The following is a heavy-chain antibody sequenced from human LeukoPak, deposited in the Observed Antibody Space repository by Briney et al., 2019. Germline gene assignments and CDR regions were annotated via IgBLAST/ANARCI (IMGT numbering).Heavy chain of an antibody. Sequence: QSGGSLRLSCAASGFTFSSYEMNWVRQAPGKGLEWVSYISSSGSTIYYADSVKGRFTISRDNAKNSLYLQMNSLRAEDTAVYYCATYYYDSSGYYNYYYMDVWGKGTTVTISS. J-gene: IGHJ6*03. D-gene: IGHD3-22*01. CDR3: ATYYYDSSGYYNYYYMDV. CDR2: ISSSGSTI. V-gene: IGHV3-48*03. CDR1: GFTFSSYE.